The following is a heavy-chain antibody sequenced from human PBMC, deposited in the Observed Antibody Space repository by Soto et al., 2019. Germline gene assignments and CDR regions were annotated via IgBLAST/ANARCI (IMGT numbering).Heavy chain of an antibody. CDR1: GGSINSYY. V-gene: IGHV4-59*01. CDR3: ARGTRATQYYFYFYGMDV. J-gene: IGHJ6*02. CDR2: ISHSGTT. Sequence: SETLSLTCTFSGGSINSYYCIWIRQPPVNRLECIGYISHSGTTSYNPSLKSRLTISLNTSKNQFSLKLRSVSAADTAIYYCARGTRATQYYFYFYGMDVWGQGTTVTVSS. D-gene: IGHD3-10*01.